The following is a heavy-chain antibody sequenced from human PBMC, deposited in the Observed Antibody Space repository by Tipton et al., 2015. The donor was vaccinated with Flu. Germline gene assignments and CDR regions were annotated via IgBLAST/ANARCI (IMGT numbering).Heavy chain of an antibody. Sequence: TLSLTCTVSGGSISSGGYYWSWIRQHPGKGLEWIGYIYYSGSTYYNPSLKSRFTISVDTSKNQFSLKLSSVTAADTAVYYCARGGATGEDYFDYWGQGTLVTVSS. CDR1: GGSISSGGYY. J-gene: IGHJ4*01. V-gene: IGHV4-31*03. D-gene: IGHD5-12*01. CDR3: ARGGATGEDYFDY. CDR2: IYYSGST.